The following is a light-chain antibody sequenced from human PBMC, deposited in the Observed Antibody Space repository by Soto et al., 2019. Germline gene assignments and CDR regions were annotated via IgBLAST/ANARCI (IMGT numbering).Light chain of an antibody. J-gene: IGLJ2*01. CDR2: DVN. Sequence: QSVLTQPRSVSGSPGQTVTISCTGTSSDVGSYTSVSWYQQYPGKAPKLMIYDVNKRPSGVPGRFSGSKSGHTASLTISGLQAEDEAEYYCCYYAGRYTLLFGGGTKLTVL. V-gene: IGLV2-11*01. CDR1: SSDVGSYTS. CDR3: CYYAGRYTLL.